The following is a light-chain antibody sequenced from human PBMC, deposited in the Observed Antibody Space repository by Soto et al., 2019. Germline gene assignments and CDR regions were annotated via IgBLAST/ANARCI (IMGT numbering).Light chain of an antibody. J-gene: IGLJ1*01. CDR2: EVS. CDR1: SSDVGGYNY. Sequence: QSVLTQPASVSGSPGQSITISCTGTSSDVGGYNYVSWYQQHPGKAPKLMIYEVSNRPSGVSNRFSGSKSGNTASLTISGLQAEDEADYYRSSYTSSSTLYVFGIGTKVTLL. CDR3: SSYTSSSTLYV. V-gene: IGLV2-14*01.